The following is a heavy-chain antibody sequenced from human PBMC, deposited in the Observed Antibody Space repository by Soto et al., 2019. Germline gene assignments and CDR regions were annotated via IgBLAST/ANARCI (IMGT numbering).Heavy chain of an antibody. Sequence: PGGSLRLSCAASGFTFSSYWMSWVRQAPGKGLEWVANIKQDGSEKYYVDSVKGRFTISRDNAKNSLYLQMNSLRAEDTAVYYCARDYYSYGYVHRSIDYWGQGTLVTVSS. D-gene: IGHD5-18*01. CDR1: GFTFSSYW. J-gene: IGHJ4*02. CDR2: IKQDGSEK. V-gene: IGHV3-7*01. CDR3: ARDYYSYGYVHRSIDY.